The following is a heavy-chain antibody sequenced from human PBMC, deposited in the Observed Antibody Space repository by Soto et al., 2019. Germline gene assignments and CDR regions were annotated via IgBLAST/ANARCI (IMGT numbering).Heavy chain of an antibody. CDR3: ARVNDYVWGSYRSHCDY. J-gene: IGHJ4*02. CDR2: INAGNGNT. D-gene: IGHD3-16*02. CDR1: GYTFTSYA. V-gene: IGHV1-3*01. Sequence: SVEVSFKASGYTFTSYAMHWVRQAPGQRLEWMGWINAGNGNTKYSQKFQGRVTITRDTSASTAYMELSSLRSEDTAVYYCARVNDYVWGSYRSHCDYWGQGTLVTVS.